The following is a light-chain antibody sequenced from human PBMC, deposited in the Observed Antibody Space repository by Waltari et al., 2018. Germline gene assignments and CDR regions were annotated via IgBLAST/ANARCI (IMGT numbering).Light chain of an antibody. CDR2: EDT. CDR1: SSDVWSYNL. CDR3: CSYAGSSTLV. J-gene: IGLJ3*02. V-gene: IGLV2-23*01. Sequence: QSALTQPASVSGSPGQSISISCTGTSSDVWSYNLVSWYQQHPDKAPKLMIYEDTKRPSGVSNRFSGSKSGTTASLTISGLQAEDEADYYCCSYAGSSTLVFGGGTKLTVL.